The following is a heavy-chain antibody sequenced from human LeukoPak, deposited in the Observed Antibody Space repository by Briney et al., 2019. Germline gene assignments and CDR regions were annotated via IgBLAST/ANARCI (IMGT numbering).Heavy chain of an antibody. CDR2: INPSSGAT. Sequence: ASVKVSCKASGYTFTDYYMHWVRQAPGQGLEWMGWINPSSGATNYAHKFQGRVTMTSDTSITTASMELSRLRSDDTAVYYCARIDFWSGYCLDYWGQGTLVTVSS. CDR1: GYTFTDYY. J-gene: IGHJ4*02. D-gene: IGHD3-3*01. V-gene: IGHV1-2*07. CDR3: ARIDFWSGYCLDY.